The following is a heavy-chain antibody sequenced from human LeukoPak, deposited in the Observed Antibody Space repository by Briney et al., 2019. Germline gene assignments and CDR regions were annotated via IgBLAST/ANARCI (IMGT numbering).Heavy chain of an antibody. CDR2: ISAYNGNT. CDR1: GYTFTSYG. D-gene: IGHD5-18*01. CDR3: ARDPPDTAMVYYYYGMDV. V-gene: IGHV1-18*01. J-gene: IGHJ6*02. Sequence: ASVKVSCKASGYTFTSYGISWVRQAPGQGLEWMGWISAYNGNTNYAQKLQGRVTMTTDTSTSTAYMELRSLRSDDTAVYYCARDPPDTAMVYYYYGMDVWGQGTTVTVSS.